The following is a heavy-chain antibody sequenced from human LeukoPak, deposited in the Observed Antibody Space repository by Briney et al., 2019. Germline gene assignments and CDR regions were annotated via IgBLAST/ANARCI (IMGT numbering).Heavy chain of an antibody. CDR3: ARDPTTQTFDY. Sequence: ASVRVSCKASGYTFTSYGISWVRQAPGQGLEWMGWISTYNGNTNYAQKLQGRVTMTTDTSTTTAYMELRSLTSDDTAVYYCARDPTTQTFDYWGQGTLVTVSS. V-gene: IGHV1-18*01. J-gene: IGHJ4*02. D-gene: IGHD4-11*01. CDR2: ISTYNGNT. CDR1: GYTFTSYG.